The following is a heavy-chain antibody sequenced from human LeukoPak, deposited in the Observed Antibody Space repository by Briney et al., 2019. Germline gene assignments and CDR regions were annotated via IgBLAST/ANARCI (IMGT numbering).Heavy chain of an antibody. CDR2: IWYDGSNK. Sequence: GGSLRLSCAASGFTFSSYGMHWVRPAPGKGLEWVAFIWYDGSNKYYADPLKGRFTISRDNSKNTLYLQMNSLRAEDTAVYYCAKGHGVDFPWGQGTLVTVSS. CDR1: GFTFSSYG. J-gene: IGHJ5*02. D-gene: IGHD3-3*01. V-gene: IGHV3-30*02. CDR3: AKGHGVDFP.